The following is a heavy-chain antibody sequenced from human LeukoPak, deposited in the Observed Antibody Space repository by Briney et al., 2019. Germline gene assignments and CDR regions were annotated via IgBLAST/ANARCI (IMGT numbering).Heavy chain of an antibody. CDR1: RGSISGYY. J-gene: IGHJ4*02. CDR3: ARGKGYFDY. Sequence: SETLSLTCTVSRGSISGYYWSWIRQPPGKGLEWIGYIYYSGSTNYNPSLKSRVTISADTSENQFSLKLSSVTAADTAVYYCARGKGYFDYWGQGTLVTVPS. CDR2: IYYSGST. V-gene: IGHV4-59*01.